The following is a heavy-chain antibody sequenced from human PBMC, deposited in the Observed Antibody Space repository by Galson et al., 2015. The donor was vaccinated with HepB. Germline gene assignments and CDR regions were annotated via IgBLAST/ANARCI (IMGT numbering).Heavy chain of an antibody. J-gene: IGHJ6*02. CDR3: ARDHVTMVRGEAVGMDV. CDR1: GFTFSDYY. Sequence: SLRLSCAASGFTFSDYYMSWIRQAPGKGLEWVSYISSSSSYTNYADSVKGRFTISRDNAKNSLYLQMNSLRAEDTAVYYCARDHVTMVRGEAVGMDVWGQGTTVTVSS. CDR2: ISSSSSYT. D-gene: IGHD3-10*01. V-gene: IGHV3-11*06.